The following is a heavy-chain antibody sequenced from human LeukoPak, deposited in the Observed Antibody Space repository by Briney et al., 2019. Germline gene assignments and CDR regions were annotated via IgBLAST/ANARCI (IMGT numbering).Heavy chain of an antibody. J-gene: IGHJ5*02. D-gene: IGHD4-17*01. V-gene: IGHV4-39*01. CDR1: GGSISSSSYY. Sequence: PSETLSLTCTVSGGSISSSSYYWGWIRQPPGKGLEWIGSIYYSGSTYYNPSLKSRVTISVDTSKNQFSLELSSVTAADTAVYYCARHAVTTNDVDPWGQGTLVTVSS. CDR3: ARHAVTTNDVDP. CDR2: IYYSGST.